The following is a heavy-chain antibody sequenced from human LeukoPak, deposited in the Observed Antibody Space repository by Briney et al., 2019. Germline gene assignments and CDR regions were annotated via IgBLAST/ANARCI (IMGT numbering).Heavy chain of an antibody. J-gene: IGHJ4*02. V-gene: IGHV4-39*01. Sequence: PSETLSLTCTVSGGSISSSSYYWGWIRQPPGKGLEWIGSIYYSGSTYYNPSLKSRVTISVDTSKNQFSLKLSSVTAADTAVYYCARQYCSGGSCYSRAPYRYFDYWGQGTLVTVSS. D-gene: IGHD2-15*01. CDR2: IYYSGST. CDR1: GGSISSSSYY. CDR3: ARQYCSGGSCYSRAPYRYFDY.